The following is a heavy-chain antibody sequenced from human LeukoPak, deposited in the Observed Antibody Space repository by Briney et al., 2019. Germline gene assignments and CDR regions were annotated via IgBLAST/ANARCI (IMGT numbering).Heavy chain of an antibody. D-gene: IGHD4-17*01. Sequence: SRTLSLTCAVSGGSISSSNWWSWVRQPPGKGLEWIGEIYHSGSTNYNPSLKSRVTISVDKSKNQFSLKLSSVTAADTAVYYCARVHDYADQTHFDYWGQGTLVTVSS. V-gene: IGHV4-4*02. CDR3: ARVHDYADQTHFDY. J-gene: IGHJ4*02. CDR2: IYHSGST. CDR1: GGSISSSNW.